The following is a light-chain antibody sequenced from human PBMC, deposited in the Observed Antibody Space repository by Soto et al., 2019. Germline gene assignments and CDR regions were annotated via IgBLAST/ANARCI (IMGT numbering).Light chain of an antibody. CDR1: TGAVTSGYY. CDR3: LIYDGGAQV. V-gene: IGLV7-43*01. Sequence: QAVVTQEPSLTVSPGGTVTLTCASSTGAVTSGYYPNWFQQKPGQAPRALIYNTSNNHSWTPARFSGSLLGGKAALTLSGVQPEDEAEYYCLIYDGGAQVFGGGTKLTVL. J-gene: IGLJ2*01. CDR2: NTS.